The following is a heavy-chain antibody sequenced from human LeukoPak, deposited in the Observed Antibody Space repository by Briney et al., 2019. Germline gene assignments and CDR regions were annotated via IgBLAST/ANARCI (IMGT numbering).Heavy chain of an antibody. CDR2: IRYDGSNK. V-gene: IGHV3-30*02. CDR1: GFTFSSYG. J-gene: IGHJ4*02. CDR3: ARGLRGKYQLPPAYFDY. Sequence: GGSLRLSCAASGFTFSSYGMHWVRQAPGKGLEWVAFIRYDGSNKYYADSVKGRFTISRDNSKNTLYLQMNSLRAEDTAVYYCARGLRGKYQLPPAYFDYWGQGTLVTVSS. D-gene: IGHD2-2*01.